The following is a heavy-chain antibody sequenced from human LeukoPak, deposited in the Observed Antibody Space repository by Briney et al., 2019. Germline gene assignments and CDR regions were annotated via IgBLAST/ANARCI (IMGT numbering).Heavy chain of an antibody. J-gene: IGHJ3*01. Sequence: GGSLRLSCAASGFTFSVYTIHWVRQAPGKGLEWVAVMSSDGSNKYYADSVKGRFTISRDNSRNTMYLQMNSLRAEDTAVYYCARAYSSSWYDAFDLWGQGTMVTVSS. CDR3: ARAYSSSWYDAFDL. D-gene: IGHD6-13*01. V-gene: IGHV3-30-3*01. CDR2: MSSDGSNK. CDR1: GFTFSVYT.